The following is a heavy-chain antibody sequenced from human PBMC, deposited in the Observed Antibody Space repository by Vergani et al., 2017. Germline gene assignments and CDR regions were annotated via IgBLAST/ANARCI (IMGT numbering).Heavy chain of an antibody. D-gene: IGHD3-9*01. CDR2: IYTSGST. J-gene: IGHJ5*02. V-gene: IGHV4-4*07. CDR3: ARDGKKYYDILTGYYTPSNWFDP. Sequence: VQLQESGPGLVKPSETLSLTCTVSGGSISSYYWSWIRQPAGKGLEWIGRIYTSGSTNYNPSLKSRVTMSVDTSKNQFSLKLSSVTAADTAVYYCARDGKKYYDILTGYYTPSNWFDPWGQGTLVTVSS. CDR1: GGSISSYY.